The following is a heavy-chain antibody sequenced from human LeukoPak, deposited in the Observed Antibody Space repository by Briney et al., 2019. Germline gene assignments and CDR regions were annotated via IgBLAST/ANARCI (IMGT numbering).Heavy chain of an antibody. J-gene: IGHJ4*02. CDR2: IYSGGST. V-gene: IGHV3-53*01. CDR1: GFIVSSNY. Sequence: GGSLRLSCAASGFIVSSNYMSWVRQAPGKGLEWVSIIYSGGSTYYADSVKGRFTISRDNSNNTVYLQMNGLRAEDTAMYYCARGHGGNSLGYWGQGTLVTVSS. D-gene: IGHD4-23*01. CDR3: ARGHGGNSLGY.